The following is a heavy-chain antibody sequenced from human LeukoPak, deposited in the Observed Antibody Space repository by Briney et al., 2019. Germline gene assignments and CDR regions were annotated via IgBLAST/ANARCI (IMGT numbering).Heavy chain of an antibody. V-gene: IGHV3-9*01. CDR2: ISWNSGSI. D-gene: IGHD6-13*01. CDR3: AKEIAAAGSYNWFDP. J-gene: IGHJ5*02. Sequence: GGSLRLSCAASGFTFSSYSMNWVRQAPGKGLEWVSGISWNSGSIGYTDSVKGRFTISRDNAKNSLYLQMNSLRAEDTALYYCAKEIAAAGSYNWFDPWGQGTLVTVSS. CDR1: GFTFSSYS.